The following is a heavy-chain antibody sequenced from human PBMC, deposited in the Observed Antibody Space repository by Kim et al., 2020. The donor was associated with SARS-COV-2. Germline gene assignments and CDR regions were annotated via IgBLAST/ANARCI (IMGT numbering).Heavy chain of an antibody. CDR3: ARGEYCSSTSCSKWNWFDP. J-gene: IGHJ5*02. CDR1: GDRVSSNSAA. V-gene: IGHV6-1*01. CDR2: TYYRSKWYN. Sequence: SQTLSLTCAISGDRVSSNSAAWNWIRQSPSRGLEWLGRTYYRSKWYNDYAVSVKSRITINPDTTKNQFSLQLNSVTPEDTAVYYCARGEYCSSTSCSKWNWFDPWGQGTLVTVSS. D-gene: IGHD2-2*01.